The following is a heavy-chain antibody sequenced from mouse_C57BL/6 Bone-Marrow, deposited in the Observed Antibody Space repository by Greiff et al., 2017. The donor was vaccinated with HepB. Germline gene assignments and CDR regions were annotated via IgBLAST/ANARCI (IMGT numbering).Heavy chain of an antibody. CDR3: ASRGSSLDY. J-gene: IGHJ2*01. Sequence: QVQLQQPGAELVKPGASVKLSCKASGYTFTSYWMQWVKQRPGQGLEWIGEIDPSDSYTNYNQKFKGKATLTVDTSSSTAYMQLSSLTSEDSAVYYCASRGSSLDYWGQVTTLTVSS. CDR2: IDPSDSYT. V-gene: IGHV1-50*01. D-gene: IGHD1-1*01. CDR1: GYTFTSYW.